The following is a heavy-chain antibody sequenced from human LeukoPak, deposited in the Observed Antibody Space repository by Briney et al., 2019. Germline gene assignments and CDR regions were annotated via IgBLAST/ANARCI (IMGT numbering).Heavy chain of an antibody. J-gene: IGHJ4*02. CDR3: ARDWRIAVVDY. D-gene: IGHD6-19*01. Sequence: GGSLRLSCAASGFTFSCYYMSWVRQAPGKGLEWVANIKQDGSEKYYVDSVKGRFTISRDNAKNSLYLQMNSLRAEDTAVYYCARDWRIAVVDYWGQGTLVTVSS. V-gene: IGHV3-7*01. CDR2: IKQDGSEK. CDR1: GFTFSCYY.